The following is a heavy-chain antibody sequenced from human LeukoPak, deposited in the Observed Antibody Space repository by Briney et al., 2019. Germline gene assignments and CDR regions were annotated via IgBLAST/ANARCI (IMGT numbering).Heavy chain of an antibody. J-gene: IGHJ3*02. Sequence: SETLSLTCTVSGGSISSSSYYWGWIRQPPGKGLEWIGSIYYTGTTYYNPSLKSRVTISVDTSKNQFSLKVSSVTAADTAVYYCARRCRDGSNSAFDIWGQGTMVTVSS. V-gene: IGHV4-39*01. CDR3: ARRCRDGSNSAFDI. CDR2: IYYTGTT. D-gene: IGHD5-24*01. CDR1: GGSISSSSYY.